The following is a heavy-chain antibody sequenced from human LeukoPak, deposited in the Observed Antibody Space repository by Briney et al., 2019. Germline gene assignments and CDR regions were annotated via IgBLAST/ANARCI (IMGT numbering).Heavy chain of an antibody. V-gene: IGHV3-30*02. Sequence: GGSLRLSCAASGFTFSSYGMHWVRQAPGKGLEWVAFIRYDGSNKYYADSVKGRFTISRDNSKNTLYLHMNSLRAEDTAVYYCAKASRIATAGYFDYWGQGTLVTVSS. CDR1: GFTFSSYG. D-gene: IGHD6-13*01. CDR2: IRYDGSNK. CDR3: AKASRIATAGYFDY. J-gene: IGHJ4*02.